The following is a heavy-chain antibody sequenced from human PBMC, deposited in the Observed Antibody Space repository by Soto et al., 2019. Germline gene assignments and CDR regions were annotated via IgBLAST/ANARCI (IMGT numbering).Heavy chain of an antibody. V-gene: IGHV1-69*13. CDR3: ARGRSSSSPYYYGMDV. CDR2: ITPIFGTA. CDR1: GGTFSSYA. D-gene: IGHD6-6*01. Sequence: ASVKVSCKASGGTFSSYAISWVRQAPGQGLEWMGGITPIFGTANYAQKFQGRVTITADESTSTAYMELSSLRSEDTAVYYCARGRSSSSPYYYGMDVWGQGTTVTVSS. J-gene: IGHJ6*02.